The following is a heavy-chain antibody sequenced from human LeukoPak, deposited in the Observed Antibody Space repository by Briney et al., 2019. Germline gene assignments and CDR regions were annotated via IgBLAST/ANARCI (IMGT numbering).Heavy chain of an antibody. CDR1: GYTFTSYG. CDR2: ISAYNGNT. Sequence: ASVKVSCKASGYTFTSYGISWVRQAPGQGLEWMGWISAYNGNTNYAQKFQARVTMTRDTSISTAYMELSRLRSDDTAVYYCARDLFSIGYCSSTSCPVALDYWGQGTLVTVSS. D-gene: IGHD2-2*03. V-gene: IGHV1-18*01. CDR3: ARDLFSIGYCSSTSCPVALDY. J-gene: IGHJ4*02.